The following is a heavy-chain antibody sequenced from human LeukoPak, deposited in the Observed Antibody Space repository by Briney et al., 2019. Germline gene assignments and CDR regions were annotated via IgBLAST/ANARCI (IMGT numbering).Heavy chain of an antibody. V-gene: IGHV1-18*04. J-gene: IGHJ4*02. CDR3: VRDRFDY. Sequence: ASVKVSCKASGYTFTNHAINWVRQAPGQGLEWMGWISGYNGNTNYAQKLQGRVTMTTDTSTSTGYMELRSLRSDDTAVYYCVRDRFDYCGQGTLVTVSS. CDR2: ISGYNGNT. CDR1: GYTFTNHA.